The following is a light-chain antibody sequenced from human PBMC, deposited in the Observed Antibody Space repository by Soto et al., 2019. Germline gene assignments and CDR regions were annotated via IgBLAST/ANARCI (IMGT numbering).Light chain of an antibody. CDR3: QQSYNIPLT. V-gene: IGKV1-39*01. CDR2: AAS. Sequence: DIQMTQSPSSLSASVGDSVTITCRASQSISSYLNWYQQKPGKAPKLLIYAASRLQSGVPSRFSGSASGTDLTLTISRLQPEDVATYYCQQSYNIPLTFGGGTKVEIK. J-gene: IGKJ4*01. CDR1: QSISSY.